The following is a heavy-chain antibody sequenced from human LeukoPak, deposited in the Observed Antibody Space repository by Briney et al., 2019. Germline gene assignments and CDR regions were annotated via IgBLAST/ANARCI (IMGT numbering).Heavy chain of an antibody. D-gene: IGHD4-23*01. CDR2: IYSGGST. V-gene: IGHV3-53*01. CDR3: AREPFPYDYGGINAFDI. Sequence: GGSLRLSCAAFGFTVSSNYMSRVRQAPGKGLEWVSVIYSGGSTYYADSVKGRFTISRDNSKNTLYLQMNSLRAEDTAVYYCAREPFPYDYGGINAFDIWGQGTMVTVSS. J-gene: IGHJ3*02. CDR1: GFTVSSNY.